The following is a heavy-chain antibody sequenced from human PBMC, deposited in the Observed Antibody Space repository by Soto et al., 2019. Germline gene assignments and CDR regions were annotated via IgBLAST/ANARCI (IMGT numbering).Heavy chain of an antibody. CDR3: THSFTVVRGQVLEYFQH. CDR1: GFSLSTSAVV. J-gene: IGHJ1*01. CDR2: IYGDDDK. D-gene: IGHD3-10*01. Sequence: QITLKESGPTLLKPTQTLTLTCTFSGFSLSTSAVVVGWIRQPPGKALEWLALIYGDDDKRYSPSLKSRLTITKDTSKNQVVLTTTHMAPMHTATYFCTHSFTVVRGQVLEYFQHWGQGTLLNVSS. V-gene: IGHV2-5*02.